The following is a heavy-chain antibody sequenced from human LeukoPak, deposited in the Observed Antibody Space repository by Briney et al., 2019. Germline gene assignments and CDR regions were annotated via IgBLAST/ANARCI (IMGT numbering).Heavy chain of an antibody. J-gene: IGHJ5*02. CDR1: GDSVSSNSAA. V-gene: IGHV6-1*01. D-gene: IGHD2-2*01. CDR2: TYYRSKRYN. CDR3: ARNPAANGGENWFDP. Sequence: SQTLSLTCAISGDSVSSNSAAWNWIRQSPSRGLEWLGRTYYRSKRYNDYAVSVKGRITINPDTSKNQFSLQLNSVTPEDTAVYYCARNPAANGGENWFDPWGQGTLVTVSS.